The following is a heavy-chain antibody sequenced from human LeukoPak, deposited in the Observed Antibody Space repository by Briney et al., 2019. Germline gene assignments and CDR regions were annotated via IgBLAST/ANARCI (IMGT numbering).Heavy chain of an antibody. CDR3: TTDNPSEDWFDP. CDR1: GFTFSSYE. D-gene: IGHD1-14*01. Sequence: TGGCLRLSCAASGFTFSSYEMNWVRQAPGKGLEWVGRIKSKTDGGTTDYAAPVKGRFTISRDDSKNTLHLQMNSLKTEDTAVYYCTTDNPSEDWFDPWGQGTLVTVSS. J-gene: IGHJ5*02. CDR2: IKSKTDGGTT. V-gene: IGHV3-15*01.